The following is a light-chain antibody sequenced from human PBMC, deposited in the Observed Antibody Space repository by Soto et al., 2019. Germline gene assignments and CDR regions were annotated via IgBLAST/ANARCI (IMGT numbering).Light chain of an antibody. J-gene: IGLJ1*01. CDR3: AAWDDSLSGLYV. V-gene: IGLV1-47*02. Sequence: QSVLTQPPSASGTPGQRVTRSCSGSSSNIGSNYVYWYQQLPGTAPKLLIYSNNQRPSGVPDRFSGSKSGTSASLAISGLRSEDEADYYCAAWDDSLSGLYVFGTGTKVTVL. CDR1: SSNIGSNY. CDR2: SNN.